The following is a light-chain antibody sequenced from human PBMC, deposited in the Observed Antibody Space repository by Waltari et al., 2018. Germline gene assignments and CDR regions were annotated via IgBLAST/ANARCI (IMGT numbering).Light chain of an antibody. CDR3: CSYAGSYTL. CDR1: TNDLGPNNF. V-gene: IGLV2-11*01. Sequence: QSALTQPRPVSGSPGQSVTTSLTGTTNDLGPNNFFSWYQYHPGKVPKLMIHDINERPSGVPDRFSGSKSGNTASLTISGLQADDEADYYCCSYAGSYTLFGGGTKLTVL. CDR2: DIN. J-gene: IGLJ2*01.